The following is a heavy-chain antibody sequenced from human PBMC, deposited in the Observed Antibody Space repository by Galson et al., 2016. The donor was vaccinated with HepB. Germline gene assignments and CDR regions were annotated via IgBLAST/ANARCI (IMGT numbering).Heavy chain of an antibody. CDR1: GGSFTNYP. D-gene: IGHD2-15*01. CDR3: ARGEGECSAVFCSVGTDF. Sequence: SVKVSCKASGGSFTNYPITWVRQAPGQGLEWMGQIIPLFGIPDYAQKFQGRVTITADDSTDTAYMELSSLSSEDTAVYYCARGEGECSAVFCSVGTDFWGQGTLVTVSS. CDR2: IIPLFGIP. V-gene: IGHV1-69*13. J-gene: IGHJ4*02.